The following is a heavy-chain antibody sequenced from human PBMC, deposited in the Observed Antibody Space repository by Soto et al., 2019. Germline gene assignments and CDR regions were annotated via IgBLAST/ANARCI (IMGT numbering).Heavy chain of an antibody. V-gene: IGHV1-46*01. CDR2: INPNSGST. J-gene: IGHJ6*02. CDR1: GYSVTSYY. Sequence: ASVKVSCKASGYSVTSYYMHWVRQAPGQGLEWMGIINPNSGSTTYAQKFQGRVTMARDTSTSTVYMELTSLTSGDTAVYYCARAGIAYCSSTTCYLYYYVMDVWGQGATVTVSS. D-gene: IGHD2-2*01. CDR3: ARAGIAYCSSTTCYLYYYVMDV.